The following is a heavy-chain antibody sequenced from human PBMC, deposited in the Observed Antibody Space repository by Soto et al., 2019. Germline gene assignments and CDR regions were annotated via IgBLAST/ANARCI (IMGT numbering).Heavy chain of an antibody. D-gene: IGHD4-17*01. CDR2: ISYDGSNK. CDR1: GFTFSSYA. V-gene: IGHV3-30-3*01. Sequence: QVQLVESGGGVVQPGRSLRLSCAASGFTFSSYAMHWVRQAPGKGLEWVAVISYDGSNKYYADSVKGRFTISRDNSKNTLYLQMNSLSAEDTAVYYCARVPYGDSFDYWGQGTLVTVSS. J-gene: IGHJ4*02. CDR3: ARVPYGDSFDY.